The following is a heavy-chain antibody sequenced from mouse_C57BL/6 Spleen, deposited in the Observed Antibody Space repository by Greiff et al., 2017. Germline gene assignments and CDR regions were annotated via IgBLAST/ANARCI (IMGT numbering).Heavy chain of an antibody. CDR1: GYSITSGYD. CDR3: ARGGGYYDYYAMDY. V-gene: IGHV3-1*01. J-gene: IGHJ4*01. D-gene: IGHD2-3*01. Sequence: EVQGVESGPGMVKPSQSLSLTCTVTGYSITSGYDWHWIRHFPGNKLEWMGYISYSGSTNYNPSLKSRISITHDTSKNHFFLKLNSVTTEDTATYYCARGGGYYDYYAMDYWGQGTSVTVSS. CDR2: ISYSGST.